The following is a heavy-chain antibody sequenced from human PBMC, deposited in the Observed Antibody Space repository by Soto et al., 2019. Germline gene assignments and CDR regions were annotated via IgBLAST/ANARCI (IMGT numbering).Heavy chain of an antibody. CDR1: GFTFSSYW. CDR2: INSDGSLT. V-gene: IGHV3-74*01. CDR3: ARGGAVGGCEY. D-gene: IGHD6-19*01. J-gene: IGHJ4*02. Sequence: EVQLVESGGGLVQPGGSLRLSCAASGFTFSSYWLHWVRQGPGKGLVWVSRINSDGSLTNYADSVKGRFTISRDNGKNRVYVQMQSLSAEDPAVYYCARGGAVGGCEYWGQGTLVTVSS.